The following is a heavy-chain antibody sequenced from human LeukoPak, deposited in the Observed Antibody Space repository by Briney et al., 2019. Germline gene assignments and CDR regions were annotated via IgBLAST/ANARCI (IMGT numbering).Heavy chain of an antibody. CDR1: EGTFSSYA. CDR2: IIPIFGTA. V-gene: IGHV1-69*13. Sequence: SVKVSCKASEGTFSSYAISWVRQAPGQGLEWMGRIIPIFGTANYAQKFHGRVTIREDESTSTAYVEPSSLRSERTRVYCWARALGYCSGGSCYSPRPFDYWGQGTLVTVSS. CDR3: ARALGYCSGGSCYSPRPFDY. D-gene: IGHD2-15*01. J-gene: IGHJ4*02.